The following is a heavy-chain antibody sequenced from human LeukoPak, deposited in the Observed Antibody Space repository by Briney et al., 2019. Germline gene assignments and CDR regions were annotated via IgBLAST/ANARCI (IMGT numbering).Heavy chain of an antibody. CDR1: GFTFSAFH. V-gene: IGHV3-21*01. D-gene: IGHD2-2*01. J-gene: IGHJ6*02. Sequence: AGSLRLSCAAYGFTFSAFHMNWDRQAPGKGLEWVSSTSSSGTDMVFEDSVSDRFTISRDNAENSMYLRMNSLRAEDTAVYYCARATPDIVVVPAAVELSYGMDVWGQGTTVTVSS. CDR2: TSSSGTDM. CDR3: ARATPDIVVVPAAVELSYGMDV.